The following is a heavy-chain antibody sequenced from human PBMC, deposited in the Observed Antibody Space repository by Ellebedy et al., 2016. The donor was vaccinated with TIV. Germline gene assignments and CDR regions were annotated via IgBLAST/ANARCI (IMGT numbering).Heavy chain of an antibody. V-gene: IGHV1-8*01. J-gene: IGHJ4*02. CDR1: GYTFTSYD. CDR2: MNPNSGYT. Sequence: AASVKVSCKASGYTFTSYDINWVRQAAGLGLEWMGWMNPNSGYTGSAQKFQGRVTMTRDTSRSTAYMELSSLRSDDTAVYYCVRVMGAIDFWGQGTLVTVSS. D-gene: IGHD1-26*01. CDR3: VRVMGAIDF.